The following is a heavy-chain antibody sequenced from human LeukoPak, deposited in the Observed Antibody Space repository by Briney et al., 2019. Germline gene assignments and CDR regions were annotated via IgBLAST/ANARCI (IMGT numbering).Heavy chain of an antibody. CDR2: ISSSGSTI. V-gene: IGHV3-48*03. CDR3: ARDTGGYPDY. D-gene: IGHD5-12*01. J-gene: IGHJ4*02. Sequence: GGSLRLSCAASGFTFSSYEMNWVRQAPGKGLERVSYISSSGSTIYYADSVKGRFTISRDNAKNSLYLQMNSLRAEDTAVYYCARDTGGYPDYWGQGTLVTVSS. CDR1: GFTFSSYE.